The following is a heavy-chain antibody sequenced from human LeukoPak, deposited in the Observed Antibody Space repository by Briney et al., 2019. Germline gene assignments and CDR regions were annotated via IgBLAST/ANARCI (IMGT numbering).Heavy chain of an antibody. CDR2: IYYSGST. CDR3: AREVAQYYDSSGYYWRCFDY. Sequence: SETLSLTCTVSGGSISSYYWSWIRQPPGKGLEWIGYIYYSGSTNYNPSLKSRVTISVDTSKNQFSLKLSSVTAADTAVYYCAREVAQYYDSSGYYWRCFDYWGQGTLVTVSS. V-gene: IGHV4-59*01. CDR1: GGSISSYY. D-gene: IGHD3-22*01. J-gene: IGHJ4*02.